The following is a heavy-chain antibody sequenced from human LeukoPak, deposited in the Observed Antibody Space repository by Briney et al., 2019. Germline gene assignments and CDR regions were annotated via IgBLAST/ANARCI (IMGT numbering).Heavy chain of an antibody. Sequence: GGSLRLSCAASGFTFSSYGMHWVRQAPGKGLEWVAVISYDGSNKYYADSVKGRFTISRDNSKNTLYLQMNSLRAEDTAVYYSAKDKSKWGRERYYYFDYWGQGTLVTVSS. V-gene: IGHV3-30*18. CDR1: GFTFSSYG. J-gene: IGHJ4*02. D-gene: IGHD7-27*01. CDR2: ISYDGSNK. CDR3: AKDKSKWGRERYYYFDY.